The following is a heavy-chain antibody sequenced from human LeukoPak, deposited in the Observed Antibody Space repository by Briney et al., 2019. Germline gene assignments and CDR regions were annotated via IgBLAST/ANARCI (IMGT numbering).Heavy chain of an antibody. V-gene: IGHV4-59*01. D-gene: IGHD6-6*01. CDR1: GGSISSYY. J-gene: IGHJ4*02. CDR3: ARVDPDSSSTLEVFDY. Sequence: PETLSLTCTVSGGSISSYYWSWIRQPPGKGLEWIGYIYYSGSTNYNPSLKSRVTISVDTSKNQFSLKLSSVTAADTAVYYCARVDPDSSSTLEVFDYWGQGTLVTVAS. CDR2: IYYSGST.